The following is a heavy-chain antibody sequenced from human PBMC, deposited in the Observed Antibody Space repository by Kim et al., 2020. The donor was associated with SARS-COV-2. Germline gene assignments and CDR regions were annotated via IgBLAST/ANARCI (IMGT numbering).Heavy chain of an antibody. Sequence: GNTLYSQKLQGRITITMDTAASTAYMELSTLRSEDTAVYYWARGYYLDYWGQGTLVTVSS. CDR3: ARGYYLDY. V-gene: IGHV1-3*01. D-gene: IGHD3-10*01. J-gene: IGHJ4*02. CDR2: GNT.